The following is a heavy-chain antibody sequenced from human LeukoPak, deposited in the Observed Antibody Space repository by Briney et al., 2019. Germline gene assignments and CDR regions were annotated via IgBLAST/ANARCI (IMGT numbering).Heavy chain of an antibody. CDR2: ISGRDGST. Sequence: GGSLRLPCAASTFTFSSSAMSWVRQAPGKGLEWVSSISGRDGSTYYADSVKGRFTISRDTSKSTVYLQMNSLRAEDTAVYYCAKESPDYGDYVGAFDVWGQGTMVTVSS. D-gene: IGHD4-17*01. V-gene: IGHV3-23*01. CDR1: TFTFSSSA. CDR3: AKESPDYGDYVGAFDV. J-gene: IGHJ3*01.